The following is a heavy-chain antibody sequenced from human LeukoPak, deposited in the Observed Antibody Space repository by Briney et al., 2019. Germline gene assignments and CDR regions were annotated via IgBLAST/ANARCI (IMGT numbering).Heavy chain of an antibody. J-gene: IGHJ3*02. CDR2: ISYDGSNK. D-gene: IGHD3-10*01. Sequence: PGGSLTLSCAASGFTFSSYGMHWVRQAPGKGLEWVAVISYDGSNKYYADSVKGRFTISRDNSKNTLYLQMNSLRAEDTAVYYCAKDRDGAFDIWGQGTMVTVSS. CDR1: GFTFSSYG. CDR3: AKDRDGAFDI. V-gene: IGHV3-30*18.